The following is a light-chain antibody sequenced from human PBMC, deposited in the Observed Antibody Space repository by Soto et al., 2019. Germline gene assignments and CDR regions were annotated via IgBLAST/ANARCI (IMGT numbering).Light chain of an antibody. CDR2: DAS. CDR3: QQYDSSPKT. CDR1: QTVRNNY. J-gene: IGKJ1*01. V-gene: IGKV3-20*01. Sequence: EFVLTQSPGTLSLSPGERATLSCRASQTVRNNYLAWYQQKPGQALRLLIYDASSRATGIPDRFSGGGSGTDFTLTISRLEPEDFAVYYCQQYDSSPKTFGQGTKVDIK.